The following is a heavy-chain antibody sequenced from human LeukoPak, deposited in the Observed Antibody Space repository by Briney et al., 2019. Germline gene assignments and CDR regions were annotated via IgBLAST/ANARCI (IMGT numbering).Heavy chain of an antibody. Sequence: EASVKVSCKASGYTFIDYYMHWVRQAPGQGLEWVGWMNPNTGGTNYAQKYQGRVTMTSDTSITTFYMEPSNLESADTAIYYCARDVFAAYTTHHKFDPWGQGTLVTVSS. CDR3: ARDVFAAYTTHHKFDP. J-gene: IGHJ5*02. CDR1: GYTFIDYY. D-gene: IGHD2-2*02. V-gene: IGHV1-2*02. CDR2: MNPNTGGT.